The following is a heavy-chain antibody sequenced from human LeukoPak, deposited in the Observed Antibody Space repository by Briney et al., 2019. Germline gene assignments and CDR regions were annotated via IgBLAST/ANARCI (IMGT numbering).Heavy chain of an antibody. Sequence: SETLSLTCIVSGDSINRNSNYWGWLRQPPGRELEWIGSIYYSGSTYYNPSLKSRVTISADASKNRFSLRLSSVTATDTAVYYCARHGFYYPSGPLFDYWGQGILVTVSS. CDR3: ARHGFYYPSGPLFDY. D-gene: IGHD3-10*01. CDR1: GDSINRNSNY. J-gene: IGHJ4*02. CDR2: IYYSGST. V-gene: IGHV4-39*01.